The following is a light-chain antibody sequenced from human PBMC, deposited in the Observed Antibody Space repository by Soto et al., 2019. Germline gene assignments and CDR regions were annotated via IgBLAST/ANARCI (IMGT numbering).Light chain of an antibody. J-gene: IGKJ2*01. CDR3: QQYYMYSYT. Sequence: DLQMTQPSTLSASVGDRVTLHCRASQSISTYLAWYQQKPGKAPKVLIYHASNLESGVPSRFSGGGSGTEFTLTISSLQPDDFATYYCQQYYMYSYTFGQGTK. CDR2: HAS. CDR1: QSISTY. V-gene: IGKV1-5*01.